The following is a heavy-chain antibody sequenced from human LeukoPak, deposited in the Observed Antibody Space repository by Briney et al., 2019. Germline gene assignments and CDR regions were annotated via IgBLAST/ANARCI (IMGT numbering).Heavy chain of an antibody. CDR2: INPNSGGT. V-gene: IGHV1-2*06. Sequence: ASVKVSCKASGYTFTGYYMHWVRQAPGQGLEWMGRINPNSGGTNYAQKFQGRVTMTSDTSISTAYMELSRLRSDDTAVYYCARDDSRPYYYDSSGYVYWGQGTLVTVSS. CDR3: ARDDSRPYYYDSSGYVY. CDR1: GYTFTGYY. J-gene: IGHJ4*02. D-gene: IGHD3-22*01.